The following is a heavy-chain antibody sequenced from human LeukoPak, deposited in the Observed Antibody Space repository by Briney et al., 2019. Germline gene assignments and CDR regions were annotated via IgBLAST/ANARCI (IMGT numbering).Heavy chain of an antibody. Sequence: GGSLRLSCAASGFTFSSYYIHWVRQAPGKGLVWVSRIDSDGNITTYADSVKGRFTISRDNAKNTLYLQMNSLRAEDTAVYYCARISYDSSGYYDYWGQGTLVTVSS. CDR3: ARISYDSSGYYDY. CDR1: GFTFSSYY. CDR2: IDSDGNIT. V-gene: IGHV3-74*01. J-gene: IGHJ4*02. D-gene: IGHD3-22*01.